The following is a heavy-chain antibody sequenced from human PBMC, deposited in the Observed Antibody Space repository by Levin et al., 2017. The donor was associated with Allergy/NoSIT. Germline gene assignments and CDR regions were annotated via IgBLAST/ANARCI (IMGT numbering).Heavy chain of an antibody. J-gene: IGHJ4*02. CDR1: GDSISTYY. D-gene: IGHD5-12*01. Sequence: SQSLSLTCTVSGDSISTYYWTWIRQPPGKGLEWIGYIHYSGSTNYNPSLKSRVTMSVDTSKKQFSLKMSSVTAADTAVYYCARWGSGHVDYWGQGTLVTVSS. CDR3: ARWGSGHVDY. CDR2: IHYSGST. V-gene: IGHV4-59*01.